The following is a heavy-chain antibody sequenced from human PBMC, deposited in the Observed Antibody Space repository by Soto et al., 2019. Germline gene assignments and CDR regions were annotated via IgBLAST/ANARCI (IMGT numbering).Heavy chain of an antibody. V-gene: IGHV1-8*01. Sequence: ASVKVSCKASGYTFTSYDINWVRQATGQGLEWLGWMDPNSGSTGYAQNFQGRITMTRNISRNTAHMELSSLQSEDTAAYYCARERKFDFWRKGLDVWGQGTTVTVSS. J-gene: IGHJ6*02. D-gene: IGHD3-3*01. CDR1: GYTFTSYD. CDR3: ARERKFDFWRKGLDV. CDR2: MDPNSGST.